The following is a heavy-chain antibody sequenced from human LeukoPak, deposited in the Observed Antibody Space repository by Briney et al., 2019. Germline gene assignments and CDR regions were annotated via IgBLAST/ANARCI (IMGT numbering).Heavy chain of an antibody. D-gene: IGHD4-23*01. CDR1: GGSISSHY. Sequence: PSETLSLTCTVSGGSISSHYWSWIRQPPGKGLEWIGYIYYSGSTNYNPSLKSRVTISVDTSKNQFSLKLSSVTAADTAVYYCARGIGNLAYWGQGTLVIVSS. CDR2: IYYSGST. J-gene: IGHJ4*02. V-gene: IGHV4-59*11. CDR3: ARGIGNLAY.